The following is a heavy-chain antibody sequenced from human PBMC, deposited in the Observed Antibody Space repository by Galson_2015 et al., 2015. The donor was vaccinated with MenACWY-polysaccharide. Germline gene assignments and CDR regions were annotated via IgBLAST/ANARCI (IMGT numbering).Heavy chain of an antibody. CDR3: VKGGYSCSWYRGDY. CDR2: ISSNGGST. V-gene: IGHV3-64D*08. Sequence: SLRLSCAASGFTFSSYVMHWVRQAPGKGLEYVSGISSNGGSTYYADSVTGRFTISRDNSKNTLYLQMSSLRAEDTAVYYCVKGGYSCSWYRGDYWGQGTLVTVSS. J-gene: IGHJ4*02. CDR1: GFTFSSYV. D-gene: IGHD6-13*01.